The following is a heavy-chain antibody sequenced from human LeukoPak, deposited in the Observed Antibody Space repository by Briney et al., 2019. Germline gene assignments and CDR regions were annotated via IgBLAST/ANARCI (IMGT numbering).Heavy chain of an antibody. V-gene: IGHV3-20*04. CDR1: GFTFDNYG. J-gene: IGHJ4*02. CDR2: IHWNGGRT. D-gene: IGHD6-19*01. Sequence: PGGSLRLSCAASGFTFDNYGINWVRQAPGKGLEWVSRIHWNGGRTGYADSVKGRFTISRDNAKNSLYLQMNSLRVEDTALYYCAKPIYNSGWYGGGDYWGQGVLVTVSS. CDR3: AKPIYNSGWYGGGDY.